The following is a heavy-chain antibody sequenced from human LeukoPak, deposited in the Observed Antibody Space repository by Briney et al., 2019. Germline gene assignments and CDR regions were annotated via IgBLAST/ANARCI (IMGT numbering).Heavy chain of an antibody. J-gene: IGHJ4*02. V-gene: IGHV4-34*01. Sequence: SETLSLTCAVYGGSFSGYYWSWIRQPPGKGLEWIGEINHSGSTNYNPSLKSRVTISVDTSKNQFSLKLSSVTAADTAVYYCARGGFNPYTYWGQGTLVTVSS. CDR3: ARGGFNPYTY. CDR2: INHSGST. CDR1: GGSFSGYY. D-gene: IGHD1-14*01.